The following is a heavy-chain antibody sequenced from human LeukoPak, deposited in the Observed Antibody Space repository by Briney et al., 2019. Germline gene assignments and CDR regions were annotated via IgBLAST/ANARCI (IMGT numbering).Heavy chain of an antibody. V-gene: IGHV4-34*01. CDR3: ASVNYDFWSGYYRSPHYYGMDV. D-gene: IGHD3-3*01. J-gene: IGHJ6*02. Sequence: SETLSLTCAVYGGSFSGYYWSWIRQPPGKGLEWIGEINHSGSTNYNPSLKSRVTISVNTSKNQFSLKLSSVTAADTAVYYCASVNYDFWSGYYRSPHYYGMDVWGQGTTVTVSS. CDR1: GGSFSGYY. CDR2: INHSGST.